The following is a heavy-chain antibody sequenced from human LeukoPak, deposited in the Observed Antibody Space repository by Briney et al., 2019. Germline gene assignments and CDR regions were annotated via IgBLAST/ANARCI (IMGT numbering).Heavy chain of an antibody. Sequence: ASVKVSCKASGYTFTSYYMHWVRQAPGQGLELMGIINPSGGSTSYAQKFQGRVTMTRDTSTSTVYMELSSLRSEDTAVYYCARVDPPLGYCSGGSCYSYFDYWGQGTLVTVSS. CDR2: INPSGGST. CDR1: GYTFTSYY. V-gene: IGHV1-46*01. J-gene: IGHJ4*02. D-gene: IGHD2-15*01. CDR3: ARVDPPLGYCSGGSCYSYFDY.